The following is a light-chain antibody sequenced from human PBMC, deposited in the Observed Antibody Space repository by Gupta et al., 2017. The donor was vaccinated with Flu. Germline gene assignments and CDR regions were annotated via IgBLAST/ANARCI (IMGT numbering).Light chain of an antibody. Sequence: PSTLSASVGDRVTITCRASQSISSWLAWYQQKPGKAPKLLIYKASSLESGVPARFSGSGSGTEFTLTISSLQPDDFATYYCQRYNSYTRTFGQGTKVEIK. J-gene: IGKJ1*01. CDR3: QRYNSYTRT. CDR1: QSISSW. V-gene: IGKV1-5*03. CDR2: KAS.